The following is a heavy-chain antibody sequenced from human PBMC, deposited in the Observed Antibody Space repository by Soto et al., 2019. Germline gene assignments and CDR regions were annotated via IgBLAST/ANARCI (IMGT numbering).Heavy chain of an antibody. CDR1: GGSISSGGYY. Sequence: QVQLQESGPGLVKPSQTLSLTCTVSGGSISSGGYYWSWIRQHPGKGLDWIGYIYYSGNTYYNPCLKSRVTISEDTSKNQFSLKLSSVTAADTAVYYCARATYYYDSSGYSDRVLDYWGQGTLVTVSS. J-gene: IGHJ4*02. V-gene: IGHV4-31*03. CDR3: ARATYYYDSSGYSDRVLDY. CDR2: IYYSGNT. D-gene: IGHD3-22*01.